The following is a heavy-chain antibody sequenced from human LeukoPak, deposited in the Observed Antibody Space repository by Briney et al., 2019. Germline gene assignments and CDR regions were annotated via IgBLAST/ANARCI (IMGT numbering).Heavy chain of an antibody. D-gene: IGHD4-17*01. CDR3: TRDIVHGDYVSAY. V-gene: IGHV3-43*01. J-gene: IGHJ4*02. CDR1: GFTFSSYT. Sequence: AGGSLRLSCAASGFTFSSYTMHWVRRAPGKGLEWVSLISWDGGSTYYADSVKGRFTISRDNSKNSLYLQMNSLRADDTAVYYCTRDIVHGDYVSAYWGQGTLVTVSS. CDR2: ISWDGGST.